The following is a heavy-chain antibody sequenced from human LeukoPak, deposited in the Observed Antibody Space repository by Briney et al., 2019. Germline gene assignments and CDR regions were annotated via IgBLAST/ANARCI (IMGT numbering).Heavy chain of an antibody. Sequence: SVKVSCKTSGDTFSSYAISWVRQAPGQGLEWMGRIIPILGIANYAQKFQGRVTITADKSTSTAYMELSSLRSEDTAVYYCARGGSDSYAKSAFDIWGQGTMVTVSS. D-gene: IGHD5-18*01. CDR3: ARGGSDSYAKSAFDI. CDR1: GDTFSSYA. CDR2: IIPILGIA. V-gene: IGHV1-69*04. J-gene: IGHJ3*02.